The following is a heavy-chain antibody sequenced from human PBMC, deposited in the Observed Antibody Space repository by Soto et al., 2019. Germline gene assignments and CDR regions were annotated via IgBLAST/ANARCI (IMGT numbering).Heavy chain of an antibody. D-gene: IGHD3-10*01. CDR2: IYYSGST. V-gene: IGHV4-61*08. CDR1: GASINNFAYY. J-gene: IGHJ3*02. CDR3: ARDFYYYGSGSYYNGGAFDI. Sequence: SETLSLTCSVSGASINNFAYYWGWIRQPPGKGLEWIGYIYYSGSTNYNPSLKSRVTISVDTSKNQFSLKLSSVTAADTAVYYCARDFYYYGSGSYYNGGAFDIWGQGTMVTVSS.